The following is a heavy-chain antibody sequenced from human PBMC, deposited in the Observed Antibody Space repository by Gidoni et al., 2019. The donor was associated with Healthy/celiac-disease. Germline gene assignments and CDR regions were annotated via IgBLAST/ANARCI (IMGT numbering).Heavy chain of an antibody. CDR1: GYRFTSYW. D-gene: IGHD6-13*01. CDR3: ARHRGTIAAAGYYYYYMDV. Sequence: EVQLVQSGAEVKNPGESLKISCKGSGYRFTSYWIGWVRQMPGKGLEWMGIIYPGDSDTRYSPSFQGQVTISADKSISTAYLQWSSLKASDTAMYYCARHRGTIAAAGYYYYYMDVWGKGTTVTVSS. V-gene: IGHV5-51*01. J-gene: IGHJ6*03. CDR2: IYPGDSDT.